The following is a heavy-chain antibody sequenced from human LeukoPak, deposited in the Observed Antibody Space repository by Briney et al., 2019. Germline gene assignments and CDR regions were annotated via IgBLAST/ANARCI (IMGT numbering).Heavy chain of an antibody. CDR1: GYTFTRYY. CDR2: INPNSGGT. CDR3: ARTPIRLRLGELSSVLDY. J-gene: IGHJ4*02. Sequence: ASVKVSCKASGYTFTRYYMHWVRQAPGQGLEWMGWINPNSGGTNYAQKFQGRVTMTRDTSISTAYMELSRLRSDDTAVYYCARTPIRLRLGELSSVLDYWGQGTLVTVSS. V-gene: IGHV1-2*02. D-gene: IGHD3-16*02.